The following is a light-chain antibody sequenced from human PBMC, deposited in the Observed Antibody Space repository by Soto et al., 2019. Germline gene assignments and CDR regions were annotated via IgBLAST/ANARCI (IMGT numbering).Light chain of an antibody. CDR1: RSNLGAGYD. J-gene: IGLJ3*02. CDR2: YNN. V-gene: IGLV1-40*01. Sequence: QAVVTQPPSVSGAPGQRVTISCTGSRSNLGAGYDVHWYRHLPGKAPKLLIYYNNNRPSGVPDRFSASKSGTSASLAITGLQDGDEADYYCQAYDSSLNGWVFGGGTKLTVL. CDR3: QAYDSSLNGWV.